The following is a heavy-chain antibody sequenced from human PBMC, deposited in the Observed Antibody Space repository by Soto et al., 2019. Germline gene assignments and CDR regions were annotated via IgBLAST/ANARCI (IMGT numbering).Heavy chain of an antibody. CDR2: ITPALDAA. Sequence: SVKVSCKASGGIFRTSSFNWVRQAPGQGLEWRGGITPALDAANNAQKFQGRVTMTADESTGTAHMELSNLKSEDTVVYYCARAPFTGVVVLHFDSWGQGTLVNAPQ. CDR1: GGIFRTSS. CDR3: ARAPFTGVVVLHFDS. V-gene: IGHV1-69*13. D-gene: IGHD3-3*01. J-gene: IGHJ4*02.